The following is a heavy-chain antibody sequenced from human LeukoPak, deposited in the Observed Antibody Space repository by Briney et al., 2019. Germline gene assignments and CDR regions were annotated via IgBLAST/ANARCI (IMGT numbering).Heavy chain of an antibody. Sequence: KPSETLSLTCTVSGGSISGYYWSWIRQAPGKGLEWIGYIHFGGSTSYYPSLKSRVTMSVDTSENHFSLKLNSVTAADTAVYYCARYAADGRTLEYWGQGTLVTVSS. V-gene: IGHV4-59*01. D-gene: IGHD6-13*01. CDR3: ARYAADGRTLEY. J-gene: IGHJ4*02. CDR1: GGSISGYY. CDR2: IHFGGST.